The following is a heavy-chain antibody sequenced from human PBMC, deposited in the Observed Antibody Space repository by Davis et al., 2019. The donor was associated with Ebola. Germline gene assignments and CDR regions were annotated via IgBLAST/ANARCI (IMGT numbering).Heavy chain of an antibody. CDR2: IYYNGRT. J-gene: IGHJ2*01. V-gene: IGHV4-39*07. D-gene: IGHD6-6*01. Sequence: SETLSLTCSVSGGSISRGTYYWGWVRKPPGKGLEWIGSIYYNGRTYYSSSLEGRVTILLDTSKNQFSLKLRSVTAADTAVYFCARLSGLFSSSSGALYFDLWGRGTLVSVSS. CDR1: GGSISRGTYY. CDR3: ARLSGLFSSSSGALYFDL.